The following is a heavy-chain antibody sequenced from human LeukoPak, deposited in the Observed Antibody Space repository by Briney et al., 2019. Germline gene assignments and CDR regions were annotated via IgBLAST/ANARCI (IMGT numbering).Heavy chain of an antibody. CDR3: AREGGGSGLWYYDL. CDR2: ICGGGVTT. Sequence: GGSLRLSCAASGFTFSSYSMHWIRQAPGKGPELVSVICGGGVTTFYADSVKDRFTISRDNSKNTLYLEMGSLRAEDMAVYYCAREGGGSGLWYYDLWGRGTLVTVSS. CDR1: GFTFSSYS. V-gene: IGHV3-64*02. J-gene: IGHJ2*01. D-gene: IGHD1-26*01.